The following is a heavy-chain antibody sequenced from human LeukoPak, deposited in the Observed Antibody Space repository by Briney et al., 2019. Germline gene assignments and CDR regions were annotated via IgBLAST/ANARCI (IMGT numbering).Heavy chain of an antibody. Sequence: GEPLKISCKGSGYSFTSFWIGWVRQMPGKGLEWMGIIHPGDSDTGYSPSLQGQVTISADKSISTAYLQWSSLQASDTAIYYCAGPASWYSGINWGQGTLVTVSS. CDR2: IHPGDSDT. D-gene: IGHD1-1*01. CDR3: AGPASWYSGIN. J-gene: IGHJ4*02. V-gene: IGHV5-51*01. CDR1: GYSFTSFW.